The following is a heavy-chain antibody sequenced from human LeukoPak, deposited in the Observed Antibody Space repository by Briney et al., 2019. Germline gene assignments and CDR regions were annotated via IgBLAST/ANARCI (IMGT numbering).Heavy chain of an antibody. CDR3: ARVVLRDTIFGVVNYYFDY. V-gene: IGHV1-69*13. CDR1: GGTFSSYA. D-gene: IGHD3-3*01. Sequence: ASVKVSCKASGGTFSSYAISWVRQAPGQGLEWMGGIIPIFGTANYAQKFQGRVTISADESTSTAYMELNSLRAEDTAVYYCARVVLRDTIFGVVNYYFDYWGQGTLVTVSS. J-gene: IGHJ4*02. CDR2: IIPIFGTA.